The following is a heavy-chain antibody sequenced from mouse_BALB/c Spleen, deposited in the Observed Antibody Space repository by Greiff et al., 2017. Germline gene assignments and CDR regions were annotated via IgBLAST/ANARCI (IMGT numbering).Heavy chain of an antibody. Sequence: QVQLQQSGPELVKPGASVKVSCKASGYSFTDYNMYWVKQRPGQGLEWIGEIHPNSGNTNYNEKFKGKATLTVDTSSSTAYVDLSSLTSEDSAVYYCARVGYGGAMDYWGQGTSVTVSS. J-gene: IGHJ4*01. CDR3: ARVGYGGAMDY. CDR2: IHPNSGNT. V-gene: IGHV1S14*01. CDR1: GYSFTDYN. D-gene: IGHD2-2*01.